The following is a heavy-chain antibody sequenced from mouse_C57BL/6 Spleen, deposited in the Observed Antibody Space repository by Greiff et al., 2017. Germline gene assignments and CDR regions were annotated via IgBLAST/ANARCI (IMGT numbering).Heavy chain of an antibody. D-gene: IGHD2-4*01. V-gene: IGHV1-61*01. CDR3: ARGYYDYEDSIDY. CDR1: GYTFTSYW. J-gene: IGHJ4*01. Sequence: VQLQQPGAELVRPGSSVKLSCKASGYTFTSYWMDWVKQRPGQGLEWIGNIYPSDSETHYNQKFKDKATLTVDKSSSTAYMQLRRLTSADSAVDDCARGYYDYEDSIDYWGQGTSVTVSS. CDR2: IYPSDSET.